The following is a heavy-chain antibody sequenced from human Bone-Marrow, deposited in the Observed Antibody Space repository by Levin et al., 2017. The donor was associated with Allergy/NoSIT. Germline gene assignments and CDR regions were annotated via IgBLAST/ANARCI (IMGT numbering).Heavy chain of an antibody. V-gene: IGHV3-9*01. Sequence: HAGGSLRLSCTASGFTFDDYAMHWVRQVAGKGLEWVSGISWDSGSIAYVDSVKGRFTISRDNAKNSLYLQMNSLRPEDTASYYCTKDTRLGLAGIGAFDLWGHGTMVSVSS. CDR1: GFTFDDYA. D-gene: IGHD6-19*01. J-gene: IGHJ3*01. CDR2: ISWDSGSI. CDR3: TKDTRLGLAGIGAFDL.